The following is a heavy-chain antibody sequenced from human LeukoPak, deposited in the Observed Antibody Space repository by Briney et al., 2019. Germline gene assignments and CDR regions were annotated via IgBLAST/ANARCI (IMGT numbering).Heavy chain of an antibody. CDR1: GGSISSYY. D-gene: IGHD2-2*01. V-gene: IGHV4-59*12. Sequence: SETLSLTCTVSGGSISSYYWSWVRQPPGKGLEWIGYIYYSGSTNYNPSLKSRVTISVDTSKNQFSLKLSSVTAADTAVYYCARPLGYCSSTSCSRDAFDIWGQGTMVTVSS. CDR3: ARPLGYCSSTSCSRDAFDI. J-gene: IGHJ3*02. CDR2: IYYSGST.